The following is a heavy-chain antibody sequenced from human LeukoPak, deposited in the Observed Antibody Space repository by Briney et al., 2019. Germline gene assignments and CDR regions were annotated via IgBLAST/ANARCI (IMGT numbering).Heavy chain of an antibody. CDR3: ARSNYGGLDY. CDR1: GIIISNQY. Sequence: GGSLRLSCAASGIIISNQYLSWVRQALGKGLEWVSIIYSDGATYFADSMKGRFTLFRDSSKNTLYLQMNNLRAEDTAVYYCARSNYGGLDYWGQGTLVTVSS. V-gene: IGHV3-53*01. D-gene: IGHD4-23*01. J-gene: IGHJ4*02. CDR2: IYSDGAT.